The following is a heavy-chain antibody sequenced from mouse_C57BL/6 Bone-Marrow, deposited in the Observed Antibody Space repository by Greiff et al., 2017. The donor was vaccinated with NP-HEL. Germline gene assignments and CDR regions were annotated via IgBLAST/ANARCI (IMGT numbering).Heavy chain of an antibody. V-gene: IGHV6-3*01. CDR3: TATGTGHYYAMDY. Sequence: EVMLVESGGGLVQPGGSMKLSCVASGFTFSNYWMNWVRQSPEKGLEWVAQIRLKSDNYATHYAESVKGRFTISRDDSKSSVYLQMNNLRAEDTGIYYCTATGTGHYYAMDYWGQGTSVTVSS. D-gene: IGHD4-1*02. CDR2: IRLKSDNYAT. J-gene: IGHJ4*01. CDR1: GFTFSNYW.